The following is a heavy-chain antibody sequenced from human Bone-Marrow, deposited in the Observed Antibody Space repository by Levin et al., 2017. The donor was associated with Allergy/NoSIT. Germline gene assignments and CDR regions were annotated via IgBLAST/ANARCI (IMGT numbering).Heavy chain of an antibody. CDR1: GFTFSLYS. J-gene: IGHJ3*02. D-gene: IGHD2/OR15-2a*01. CDR2: ISSSGTDM. V-gene: IGHV3-21*01. CDR3: ARGIIGDVRVAHKEAFDI. Sequence: AGGSLRLSCTVSGFTFSLYSMNWVRQAPGKGLEWVSSISSSGTDMYNADSVKGRFTISRDNAKNSLNLQMSSPRAEDTAVYYCARGIIGDVRVAHKEAFDIWGQGTMVTVSS.